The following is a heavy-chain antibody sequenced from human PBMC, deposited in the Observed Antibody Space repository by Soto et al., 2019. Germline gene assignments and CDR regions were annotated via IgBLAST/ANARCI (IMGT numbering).Heavy chain of an antibody. V-gene: IGHV5-51*01. J-gene: IGHJ4*02. Sequence: GESLKISCNGSGYSFTSYWIGWVRQMPGKGLEWMGIIYPGDSDTRYSPSFQGQVTISADKSISTAYLQWSSLKASDTAMYYCARYQLYSTDWGEDYFDYWGQGTPVTVYS. CDR2: IYPGDSDT. CDR3: ARYQLYSTDWGEDYFDY. CDR1: GYSFTSYW. D-gene: IGHD2-8*01.